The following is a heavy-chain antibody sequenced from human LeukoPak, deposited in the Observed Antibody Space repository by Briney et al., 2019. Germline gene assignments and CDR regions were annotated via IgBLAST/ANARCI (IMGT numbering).Heavy chain of an antibody. Sequence: ETLSLTCTVSGGSISSYYWSWIRQPPGKGLEWVSVIYSDGSTYYADSVKGRFTISRDKSKNTLYLQLNSLSAEDTAVYYCARGWLQSGFDYWSQGTLVTVSS. V-gene: IGHV3-66*01. J-gene: IGHJ4*02. D-gene: IGHD5-24*01. CDR2: IYSDGST. CDR3: ARGWLQSGFDY. CDR1: GGSISSYY.